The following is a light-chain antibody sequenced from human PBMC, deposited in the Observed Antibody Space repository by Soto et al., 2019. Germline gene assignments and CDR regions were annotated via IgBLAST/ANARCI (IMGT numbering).Light chain of an antibody. J-gene: IGKJ4*01. Sequence: EVVMTQSPVTLSVSPGESATLSCRASQSVDGYLSWYQQKPGQAPRLLIYGASTRATGVTARFRGGGSGTEFTLTISSLQSEDFAVYYCQQYYNWPQLTFGGGTRVEIE. V-gene: IGKV3-15*01. CDR1: QSVDGY. CDR3: QQYYNWPQLT. CDR2: GAS.